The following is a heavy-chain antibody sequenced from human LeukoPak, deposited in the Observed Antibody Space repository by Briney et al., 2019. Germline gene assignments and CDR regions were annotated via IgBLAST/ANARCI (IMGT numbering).Heavy chain of an antibody. Sequence: RAGGSLRLSCAASGFTFSSYGMHWVRQAPGKGLEWVAVIWYDGSNKYYADSVKGRFTISRDNSKNTLYLQMNSLRAEDTAVYYCARDRRGGGGSYFDYWGQGTLVTVSS. CDR1: GFTFSSYG. D-gene: IGHD1-26*01. CDR3: ARDRRGGGGSYFDY. CDR2: IWYDGSNK. V-gene: IGHV3-33*01. J-gene: IGHJ4*02.